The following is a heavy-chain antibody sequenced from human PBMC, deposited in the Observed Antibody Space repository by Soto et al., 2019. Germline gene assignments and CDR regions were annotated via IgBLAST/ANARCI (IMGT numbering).Heavy chain of an antibody. CDR1: GYTFTGYY. D-gene: IGHD6-13*01. CDR3: ARGGIAAAEVYYGMDV. Sequence: ASVKVSCKASGYTFTGYYMHWVRQAPGQGLEWMGWINPNSGGTNYAQKFQGWVTMTRDTSISTAYMELSRLRSDDTAVYYCARGGIAAAEVYYGMDVWGQGTTVTVSS. CDR2: INPNSGGT. J-gene: IGHJ6*02. V-gene: IGHV1-2*04.